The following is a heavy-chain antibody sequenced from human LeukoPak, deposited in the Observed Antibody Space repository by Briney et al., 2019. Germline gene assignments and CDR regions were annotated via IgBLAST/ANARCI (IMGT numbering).Heavy chain of an antibody. D-gene: IGHD2-2*01. Sequence: ASVKVSCKASGYTFTSYYMHWVRQAPGQGLEWMGIINPSGGSTSYAQKFQGRVTMTRDTSTSTVYMELSSLRSEDTAVYYCARDPARHCSSTSCYGMDVWGQGTTVTVSS. CDR2: INPSGGST. CDR3: ARDPARHCSSTSCYGMDV. V-gene: IGHV1-46*01. CDR1: GYTFTSYY. J-gene: IGHJ6*02.